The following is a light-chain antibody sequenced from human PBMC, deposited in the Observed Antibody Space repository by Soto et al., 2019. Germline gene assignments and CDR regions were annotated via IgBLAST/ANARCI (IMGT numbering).Light chain of an antibody. CDR1: QSVLYSSNNKNY. CDR2: WAS. CDR3: QQYYKTPLT. V-gene: IGKV4-1*01. Sequence: DIVMTQSPDSLAVSLGERATINCKSSQSVLYSSNNKNYLAWYQQKPGQPPKLLIYWASTRESGVPDRFSGSGSGTDFTLPISSLQAEDVAVYYCQQYYKTPLTFGGGTKVEIK. J-gene: IGKJ4*01.